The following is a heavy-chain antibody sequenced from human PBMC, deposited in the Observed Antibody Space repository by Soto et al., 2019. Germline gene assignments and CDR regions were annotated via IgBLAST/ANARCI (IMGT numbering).Heavy chain of an antibody. V-gene: IGHV4-39*01. J-gene: IGHJ3*01. Sequence: QLQLQESGPGVVKASETLSLTCTVSGDSISRSSHYWGWIRQPPGKGLEWIGSVYYSGTTYYNPSLRSRVTITGETSKSQFSLRWNSVTAADTAVYYCARHGLGYCSGGSCYPDAFDVWGQGTMVSVSS. D-gene: IGHD2-15*01. CDR2: VYYSGTT. CDR1: GDSISRSSHY. CDR3: ARHGLGYCSGGSCYPDAFDV.